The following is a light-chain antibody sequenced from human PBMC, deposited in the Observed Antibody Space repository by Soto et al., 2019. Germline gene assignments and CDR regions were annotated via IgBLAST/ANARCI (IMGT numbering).Light chain of an antibody. Sequence: SALTQPASVSWSPGQSITISCTGTSRDVGGYNYVSWHQQHPGKAPKVIITVVSNRPSGVSNRFSGSKSGNTASLTISGLQAEDEADYYCSSYVSYSTFVVFGGGTKVTVL. J-gene: IGLJ2*01. V-gene: IGLV2-14*01. CDR2: VVS. CDR1: SRDVGGYNY. CDR3: SSYVSYSTFVV.